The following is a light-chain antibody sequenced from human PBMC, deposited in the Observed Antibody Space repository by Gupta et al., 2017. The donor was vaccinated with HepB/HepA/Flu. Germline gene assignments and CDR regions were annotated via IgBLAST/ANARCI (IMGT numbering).Light chain of an antibody. J-gene: IGKJ5*01. CDR2: GAS. Sequence: EIVLTQSPATLSLSPGERATLSCRASQSVSSNYLAWYQQKPGQAPRLLIYGASSRATGIPDRFSGSGSGTDFTLTIRRLEPEDFAVYYCQQYGSSLYTFGQGTLLEIK. CDR1: QSVSSNY. V-gene: IGKV3-20*01. CDR3: QQYGSSLYT.